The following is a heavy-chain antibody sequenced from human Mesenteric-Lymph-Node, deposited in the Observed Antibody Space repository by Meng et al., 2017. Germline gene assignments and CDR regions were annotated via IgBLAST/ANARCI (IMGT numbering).Heavy chain of an antibody. D-gene: IGHD2-15*01. CDR1: GGSISNYY. Sequence: SETLSLTCTVSGGSISNYYWTWIRQPAGEGLEWIGRIHSSGSTNNNPSLKSRVTMSVDTSKNQFSLQLSSVTAADTAVYYCSRDQRIFGIDYWGQGTMVTVSS. V-gene: IGHV4-4*07. CDR2: IHSSGST. CDR3: SRDQRIFGIDY. J-gene: IGHJ4*02.